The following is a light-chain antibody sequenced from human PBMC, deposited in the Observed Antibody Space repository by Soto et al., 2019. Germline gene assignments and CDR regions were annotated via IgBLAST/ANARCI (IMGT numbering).Light chain of an antibody. Sequence: QIVLTQSPSASASLGASVKLTCTLSSGHSSYAIAWHQQQPEKGPRYLMKLNSDGSHSKGDGIPDRFSGSSSGAERYLTISSLQSEDEADYYCQTWGTGPSFGGGTQLTVL. V-gene: IGLV4-69*01. CDR2: LNSDGSH. CDR3: QTWGTGPS. J-gene: IGLJ2*01. CDR1: SGHSSYA.